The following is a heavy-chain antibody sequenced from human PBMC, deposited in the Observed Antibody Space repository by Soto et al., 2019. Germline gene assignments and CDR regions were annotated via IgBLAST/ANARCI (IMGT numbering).Heavy chain of an antibody. V-gene: IGHV3-23*01. D-gene: IGHD1-1*01. CDR2: ICGSGTGSRT. CDR1: GLTFSTYA. J-gene: IGHJ6*02. CDR3: ANSPGGLDGYNSDYYGMDV. Sequence: EVHLLESGGDLVQPGGSLRLSCTASGLTFSTYAMSWVRQAPGKGLEWVSAICGSGTGSRTYYAASVKGRFTISRDNSKSTGYLQMNSLRADATAVYYCANSPGGLDGYNSDYYGMDVWGQGTRVNVPS.